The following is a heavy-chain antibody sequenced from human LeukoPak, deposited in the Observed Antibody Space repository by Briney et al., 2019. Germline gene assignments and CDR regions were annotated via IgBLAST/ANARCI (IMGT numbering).Heavy chain of an antibody. CDR2: IHYSETT. Sequence: SETLSLTCAVYGGSFSGYYWGWIRQPPGKGLEWIASIHYSETTYYNPSLKSRVTISVDTSKNHFSLKLSSVTAADTAVYYCARGPTYQPIDYWGQGTLVTVSS. D-gene: IGHD2-2*01. J-gene: IGHJ4*02. V-gene: IGHV4-34*01. CDR3: ARGPTYQPIDY. CDR1: GGSFSGYY.